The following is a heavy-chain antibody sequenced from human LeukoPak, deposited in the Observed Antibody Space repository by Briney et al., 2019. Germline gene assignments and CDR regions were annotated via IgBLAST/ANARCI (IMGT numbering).Heavy chain of an antibody. V-gene: IGHV3-7*01. CDR3: ARASSSQAYYYYYYMDV. Sequence: PGGSLRLSCAASGFTFSSYWMSWVRQAPGKGLEWAANIKQDGSEKYYVDSVKGRFTISRDNAKNPLYLQMNSLRAEDTAVYYCARASSSQAYYYYYYMDVWGKGTTVTVSS. CDR1: GFTFSSYW. J-gene: IGHJ6*03. D-gene: IGHD6-6*01. CDR2: IKQDGSEK.